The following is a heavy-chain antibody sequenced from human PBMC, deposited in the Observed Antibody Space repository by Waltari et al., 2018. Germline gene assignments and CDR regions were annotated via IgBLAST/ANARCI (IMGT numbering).Heavy chain of an antibody. CDR3: ARGRDVYAGYDYNWFDP. Sequence: QVQLVQSGAEVKKPGSSVKVSCKASGGTFSSYAISWVRQAPGQGLEWMGGIIPIFGTANYAQKFQGRVTITADESTSTAFMELSSLNSEDTALYFCARGRDVYAGYDYNWFDPWGQGTLVTVSS. V-gene: IGHV1-69*12. D-gene: IGHD5-12*01. CDR1: GGTFSSYA. CDR2: IIPIFGTA. J-gene: IGHJ5*02.